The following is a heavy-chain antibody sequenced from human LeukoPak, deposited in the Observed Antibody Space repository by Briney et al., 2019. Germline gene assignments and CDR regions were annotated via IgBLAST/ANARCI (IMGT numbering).Heavy chain of an antibody. D-gene: IGHD6-13*01. CDR3: ATSYSSSWYGDLDY. Sequence: SETLSLTCAVYGGSFSGYYWSWIRQPPGKGLEWIGEVNHSGSTNYNPSLKSRATISVDTSKNQFSLKLSSVTAADTAVYYCATSYSSSWYGDLDYWGQGTLVTVSS. V-gene: IGHV4-34*01. CDR1: GGSFSGYY. CDR2: VNHSGST. J-gene: IGHJ4*02.